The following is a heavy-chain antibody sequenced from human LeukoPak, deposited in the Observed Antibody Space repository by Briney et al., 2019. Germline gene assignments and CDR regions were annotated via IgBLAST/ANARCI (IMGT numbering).Heavy chain of an antibody. CDR2: ISSSSSYI. J-gene: IGHJ4*02. V-gene: IGHV3-21*01. D-gene: IGHD5-18*01. CDR3: AKGVVYSYVGDYFDY. CDR1: GFTFSSYS. Sequence: GGSLRLSCAASGFTFSSYSMNWVRQAPGKGLEWVSSISSSSSYIYYADSVKGRFTISRDNAKNSLYLQMNTLRAEDTAVYYCAKGVVYSYVGDYFDYWGQGTLVTVSS.